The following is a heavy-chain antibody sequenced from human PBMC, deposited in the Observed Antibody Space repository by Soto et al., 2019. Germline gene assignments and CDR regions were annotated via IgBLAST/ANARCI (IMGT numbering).Heavy chain of an antibody. CDR2: IYYSGNT. CDR3: ARHRPQEDGTKKGFDQ. CDR1: GDSINSGTYS. V-gene: IGHV4-39*01. Sequence: SETLSLTCTVSGDSINSGTYSWGWIRQPPGKGLEDIGTIYYSGNTYYNSSLKSRVTISLDTSKNQFSLKLTSVTAADTAVYYCARHRPQEDGTKKGFDQWGQGTLVTVSS. D-gene: IGHD2-15*01. J-gene: IGHJ4*02.